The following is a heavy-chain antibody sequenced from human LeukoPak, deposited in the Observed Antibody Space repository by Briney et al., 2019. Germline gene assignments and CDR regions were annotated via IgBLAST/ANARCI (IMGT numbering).Heavy chain of an antibody. J-gene: IGHJ4*02. Sequence: VASVTVSCTASGYTFTSYYMHWVRQAPGQGLEWMGIINPSGGSTSYAQKFQGRVTMTRDTSTSTVYMELSSLRSEDTAVYYCARVLVGATTPLDYWGQGTLVTVSS. CDR1: GYTFTSYY. V-gene: IGHV1-46*01. D-gene: IGHD1-26*01. CDR3: ARVLVGATTPLDY. CDR2: INPSGGST.